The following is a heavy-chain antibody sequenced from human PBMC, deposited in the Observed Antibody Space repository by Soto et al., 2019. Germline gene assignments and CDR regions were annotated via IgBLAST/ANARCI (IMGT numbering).Heavy chain of an antibody. V-gene: IGHV4-34*01. D-gene: IGHD6-13*01. Sequence: QVQLQQWGAGLLKPSETLSLTCAVYGGSFSGYYWSWIRQPPGKGLEWIGEINHSGSTNYNPSLNGRVXXSXDXXKNQFSLKLSAVTAADTAVYYCARESWEGGNWFDPWGQGTLVTVSS. CDR1: GGSFSGYY. CDR3: ARESWEGGNWFDP. J-gene: IGHJ5*02. CDR2: INHSGST.